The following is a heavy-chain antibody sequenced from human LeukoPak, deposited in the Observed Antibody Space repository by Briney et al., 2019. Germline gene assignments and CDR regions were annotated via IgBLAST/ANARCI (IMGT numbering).Heavy chain of an antibody. D-gene: IGHD6-13*01. Sequence: SETLSLTCSVSGGSTSSYYWSWIRQPAGKGLEWIGRIYTSGSTNYNPSLKSRVTMSVDTPKNQFSLKLSSVTAADTAVYYCARGAAGGLSWFDPWGQGTLVTVSS. CDR1: GGSTSSYY. V-gene: IGHV4-4*07. J-gene: IGHJ5*02. CDR3: ARGAAGGLSWFDP. CDR2: IYTSGST.